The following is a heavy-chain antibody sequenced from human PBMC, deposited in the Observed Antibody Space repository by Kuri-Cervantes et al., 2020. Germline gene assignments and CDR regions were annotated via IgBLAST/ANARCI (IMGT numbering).Heavy chain of an antibody. CDR1: GSTFDDYG. Sequence: GESLKISCAASGSTFDDYGMSWVRQAPGKGLEWVSGINWKGGSTGYADSVKGRFTISRDNSKNTLYLQMNSLRAEDTAVYYCARVWADYYYYYGMDVWGQGTTVTVSS. J-gene: IGHJ6*02. CDR3: ARVWADYYYYYGMDV. D-gene: IGHD7-27*01. CDR2: INWKGGST. V-gene: IGHV3-20*04.